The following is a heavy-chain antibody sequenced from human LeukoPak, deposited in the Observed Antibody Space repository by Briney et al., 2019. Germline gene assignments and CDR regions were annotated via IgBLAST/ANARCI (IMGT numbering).Heavy chain of an antibody. D-gene: IGHD2-2*01. J-gene: IGHJ4*02. V-gene: IGHV3-30*18. CDR1: GFTFSNYG. CDR2: ISYDGNNK. CDR3: AKGDSGYCSSISCYLDY. Sequence: GGSLRLSCAASGFTFSNYGMHWVRQAPGKGLERVAVISYDGNNKYSADSVRGRFTISRDNSKNTLYLQMDSLRAEDTALYYCAKGDSGYCSSISCYLDYWGQGTLVTVSS.